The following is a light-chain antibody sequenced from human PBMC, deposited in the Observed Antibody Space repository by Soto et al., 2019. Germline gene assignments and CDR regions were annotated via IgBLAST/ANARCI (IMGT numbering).Light chain of an antibody. CDR1: QSVRHY. V-gene: IGKV3-11*01. CDR2: DAS. Sequence: EIVLTQSPATLSLSPGERATLSCRASQSVRHYLAWYQQKPGQAPRLLIYDASNRATGVPARFSGSGSGTDFTLTVSSLEPEDFAVYYCQQRANWPGTFGQGTKVDIK. J-gene: IGKJ1*01. CDR3: QQRANWPGT.